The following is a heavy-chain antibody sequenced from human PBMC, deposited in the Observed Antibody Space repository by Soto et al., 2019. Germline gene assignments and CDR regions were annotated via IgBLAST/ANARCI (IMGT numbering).Heavy chain of an antibody. CDR2: IYYSGST. D-gene: IGHD3-16*01. CDR3: ARQGSDYIGGSYAFDI. J-gene: IGHJ3*02. CDR1: GGSISSYY. V-gene: IGHV4-59*08. Sequence: SETLSLTCTVSGGSISSYYWSWIRQPPGKGLEWIGYIYYSGSTNYNPSLKSRVTISVDTSKNQFSLKLSSVTAADTAVFYCARQGSDYIGGSYAFDIWGKGTMVTVSS.